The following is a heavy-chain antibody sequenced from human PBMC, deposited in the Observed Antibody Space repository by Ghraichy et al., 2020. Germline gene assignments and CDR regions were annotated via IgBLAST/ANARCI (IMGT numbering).Heavy chain of an antibody. J-gene: IGHJ4*02. CDR1: GGSISSSSYY. V-gene: IGHV4-39*01. D-gene: IGHD2-21*02. CDR3: ARRSDCGGDCYLDY. Sequence: SETLSLTCTVSGGSISSSSYYWGWIRQPPGKGLEWIGSIYYSGSTYYIPSLKSRVTISVDTSKNQFSLKLSSVTAADTAVYYCARRSDCGGDCYLDYWGQGTLVTVSS. CDR2: IYYSGST.